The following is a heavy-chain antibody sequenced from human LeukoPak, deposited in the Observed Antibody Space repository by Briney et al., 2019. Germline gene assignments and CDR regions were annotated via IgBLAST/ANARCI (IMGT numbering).Heavy chain of an antibody. D-gene: IGHD1-1*01. CDR1: GGSISSGDYY. CDR2: IYYSGST. V-gene: IGHV4-30-4*08. Sequence: PSETLSLTCTVSGGSISSGDYYWSWIRQPPGKGLEWFGYIYYSGSTYYNPSLKSRVTMSVDTSKNQFSLKLSSVTAADTAVYYCARTQGNDAFDIWGQGTMVTVSS. CDR3: ARTQGNDAFDI. J-gene: IGHJ3*02.